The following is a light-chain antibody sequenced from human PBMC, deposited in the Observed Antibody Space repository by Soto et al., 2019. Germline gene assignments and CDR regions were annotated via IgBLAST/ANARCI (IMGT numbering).Light chain of an antibody. V-gene: IGKV1-16*01. CDR3: QQYNSYWT. J-gene: IGKJ1*01. Sequence: DIQMTQSPSSLSASVGDRVTITCRASQGITNFLARFQQKPGKAPKSLIYDASSLQSGVPSRFSGSGSGTEFTLTISSLQPDDFASYYCQQYNSYWTFAQGTKVDIK. CDR1: QGITNF. CDR2: DAS.